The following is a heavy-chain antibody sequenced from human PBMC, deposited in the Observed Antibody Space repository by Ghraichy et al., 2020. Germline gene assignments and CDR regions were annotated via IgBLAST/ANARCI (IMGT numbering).Heavy chain of an antibody. V-gene: IGHV3-7*03. D-gene: IGHD3-10*01. CDR2: ITNDGTAR. J-gene: IGHJ4*02. Sequence: GESLNISCKASGFSFSNSWMSWVRQSPEKGLEWVANITNDGTARYYVDSLTGRFNISRANDKNSLFLQITRLRVDDTAVYYCAREPKRGALDYWGQGTLVAVSA. CDR3: AREPKRGALDY. CDR1: GFSFSNSW.